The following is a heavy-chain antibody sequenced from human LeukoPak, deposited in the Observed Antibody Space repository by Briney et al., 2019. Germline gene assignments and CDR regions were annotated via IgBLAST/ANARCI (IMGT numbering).Heavy chain of an antibody. CDR2: IYYSGST. CDR1: GGSISSYY. Sequence: SETLSVTCTVPGGSISSYYGSWIRQPPGKGLGWIGYIYYSGSTTYNPSLKSRVTISVDTSKNQFSLKLSSVTAADTAVYYCARDGLGYAIFDIWGQGTMVTVFS. D-gene: IGHD2-8*01. J-gene: IGHJ3*02. CDR3: ARDGLGYAIFDI. V-gene: IGHV4-59*01.